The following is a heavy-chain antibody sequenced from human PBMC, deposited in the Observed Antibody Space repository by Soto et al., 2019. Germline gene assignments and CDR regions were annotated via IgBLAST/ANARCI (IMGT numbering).Heavy chain of an antibody. CDR2: MNPNSGNT. Sequence: QVQLVQSGAEVKKPGASVKVSCKASGYTFTSYDINWVRQATGQGLEYLGWMNPNSGNTAYVQKFQGRVTXTXXXSXXTAYMELSSLRSEETAVYFCARGIKYGAYSRWFDPWGQGTLVTVSS. CDR3: ARGIKYGAYSRWFDP. J-gene: IGHJ5*02. V-gene: IGHV1-8*01. D-gene: IGHD4-17*01. CDR1: GYTFTSYD.